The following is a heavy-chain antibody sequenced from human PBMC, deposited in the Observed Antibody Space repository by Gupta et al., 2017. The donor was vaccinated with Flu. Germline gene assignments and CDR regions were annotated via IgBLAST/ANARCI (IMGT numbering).Heavy chain of an antibody. CDR3: ARLYYDFWSDREYYYYYGMDV. CDR2: IYWNDDK. J-gene: IGHJ6*02. D-gene: IGHD3-3*01. Sequence: WIRQPPGKALEWLALIYWNDDKRYNPSLKSRLNITKDTSKNQVVLTMTNMDPVDTATYYCARLYYDFWSDREYYYYYGMDVWGQGTTVTVSS. V-gene: IGHV2-5*01.